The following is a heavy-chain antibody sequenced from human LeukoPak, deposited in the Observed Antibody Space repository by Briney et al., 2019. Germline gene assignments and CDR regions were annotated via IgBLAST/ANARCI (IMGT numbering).Heavy chain of an antibody. D-gene: IGHD2-2*01. J-gene: IGHJ5*02. CDR2: IYTSGST. CDR3: ARVSPHCSSTSCYNWFDP. Sequence: SETLSLTCTVSGGSISSYYWSWIRQPAGKGLEWIGRIYTSGSTTYNPSLKSRVTMSVDTSKNQFSLKLSSVTAADTAVYYCARVSPHCSSTSCYNWFDPWGQGTLVTVSS. CDR1: GGSISSYY. V-gene: IGHV4-4*07.